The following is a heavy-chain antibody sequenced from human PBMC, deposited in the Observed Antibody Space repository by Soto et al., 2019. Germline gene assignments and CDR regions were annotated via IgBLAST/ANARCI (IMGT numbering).Heavy chain of an antibody. V-gene: IGHV4-30-2*01. D-gene: IGHD3-22*01. Sequence: TLSLTCAVSGGSISSGGYSWSWIRQPPGKGLEWIGYIYHSGSTYYNPSLKSRVTISVDRSKNQFSLKLSSVTAADTAVYYCARVSLLYYYDSSGTFDYWGQGTLVTVS. CDR3: ARVSLLYYYDSSGTFDY. J-gene: IGHJ4*02. CDR1: GGSISSGGYS. CDR2: IYHSGST.